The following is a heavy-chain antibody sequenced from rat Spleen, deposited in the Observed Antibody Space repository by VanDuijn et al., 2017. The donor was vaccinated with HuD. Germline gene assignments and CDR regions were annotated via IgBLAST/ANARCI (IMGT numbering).Heavy chain of an antibody. Sequence: EVQLVESGGGLVQPGRSLKLSCAASGFTFSDYNVAWVRQAPKKGLGWVASITNASGRTYYPDSVKGRFTISRDTAQNTLYLQMDSLRSEDTATYYCAIIPTHVMDAWGQGASVTVSS. D-gene: IGHD2-1*01. J-gene: IGHJ4*01. CDR3: AIIPTHVMDA. CDR2: ITNASGRT. V-gene: IGHV5-7*01. CDR1: GFTFSDYN.